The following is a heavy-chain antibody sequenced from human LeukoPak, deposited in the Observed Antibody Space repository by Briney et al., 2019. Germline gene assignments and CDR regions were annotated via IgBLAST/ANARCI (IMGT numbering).Heavy chain of an antibody. CDR1: GFTFSSYG. CDR3: VKDRLGEAYGMDV. Sequence: GGSLRLSCAASGFTFSSYGMHWVRQAPGKGLEWVAVISYDGSRKHYGDSVQGRFSISRDNSKNTLYLQMYSLRAEDTAVYYCVKDRLGEAYGMDVWGEGTTVTVSS. J-gene: IGHJ6*04. V-gene: IGHV3-30*18. D-gene: IGHD3-10*01. CDR2: ISYDGSRK.